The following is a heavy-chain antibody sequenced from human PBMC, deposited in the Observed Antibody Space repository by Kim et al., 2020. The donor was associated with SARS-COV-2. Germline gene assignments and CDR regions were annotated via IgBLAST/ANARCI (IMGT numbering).Heavy chain of an antibody. J-gene: IGHJ4*02. D-gene: IGHD1-26*01. CDR3: ARDALLFY. CDR1: GFSVSNNY. CDR2: IFSGGST. V-gene: IGHV3-53*01. Sequence: GGSLRLSCAASGFSVSNNYLSWVRQAPGKGLELVSVIFSGGSTQYADSVRGRFTISRDNSKNTLYLQMNSLRVEDTAVYFCARDALLFYWGLGTLVTVSS.